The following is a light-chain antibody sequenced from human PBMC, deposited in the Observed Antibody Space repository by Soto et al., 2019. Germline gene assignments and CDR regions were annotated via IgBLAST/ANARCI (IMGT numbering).Light chain of an antibody. CDR1: QSVGSY. Sequence: PGERATLSCRASQSVGSYLAWYQQRPGQAPRLLISDASNRASGVPVRFSGSGSGTDFTLTITRLEPEDFALYYCQQYGGSPITFGLGTRLEI. J-gene: IGKJ5*01. CDR3: QQYGGSPIT. V-gene: IGKV3-20*01. CDR2: DAS.